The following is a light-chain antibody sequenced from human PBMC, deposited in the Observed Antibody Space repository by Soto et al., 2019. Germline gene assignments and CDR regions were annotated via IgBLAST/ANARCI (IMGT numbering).Light chain of an antibody. V-gene: IGLV2-23*01. CDR1: SSDVGSYNL. CDR2: EGS. Sequence: QSALTQPASVSGSPGQSITISCTGTSSDVGSYNLVSWYQQHPGKAPKLVIYEGSKRPSGVSNRFSGSKSGNTASLTISGLQAEDEADYYCCSYAGSSTFYVFGTGTKVTAL. J-gene: IGLJ1*01. CDR3: CSYAGSSTFYV.